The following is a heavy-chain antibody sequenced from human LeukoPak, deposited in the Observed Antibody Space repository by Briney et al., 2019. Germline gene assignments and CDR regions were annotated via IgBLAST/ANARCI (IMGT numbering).Heavy chain of an antibody. V-gene: IGHV3-11*04. Sequence: GGSLRLSCAASGFTFSDYYMSWLRQAPGKGLEGVSYISISGSTIYYADSVKGRFTISRDNAKNSLYLQMNSLRAEDTAVYYCAELGITMIGGVWGKGTTVTISS. J-gene: IGHJ6*04. CDR3: AELGITMIGGV. D-gene: IGHD3-10*02. CDR1: GFTFSDYY. CDR2: ISISGSTI.